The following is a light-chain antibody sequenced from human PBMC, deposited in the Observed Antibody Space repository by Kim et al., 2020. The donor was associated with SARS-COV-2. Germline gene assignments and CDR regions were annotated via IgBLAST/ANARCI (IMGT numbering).Light chain of an antibody. Sequence: ASVGDRVTITCLASQDTSNYLAWYQQKPGKVPKLLIYAASTLHSGVPSRFSGSGSGTDFTLTISGLQPEDVGTYYCQKYNNAPFTFGPGTKVDIK. CDR2: AAS. CDR3: QKYNNAPFT. CDR1: QDTSNY. J-gene: IGKJ3*01. V-gene: IGKV1-27*01.